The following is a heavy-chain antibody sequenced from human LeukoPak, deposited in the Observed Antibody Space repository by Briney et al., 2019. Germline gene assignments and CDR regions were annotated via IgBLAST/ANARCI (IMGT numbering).Heavy chain of an antibody. D-gene: IGHD1-7*01. J-gene: IGHJ4*02. Sequence: GGSLRLSCAASGSTFSSYAMSWVRQAPGQGLEWVSAISGSGGSTYYADSVKGRFTISRDNSKNTLYLQMNSLRAEDTAVYYCAKWTGTRKGFDYWGRGTLVTVSS. CDR3: AKWTGTRKGFDY. CDR1: GSTFSSYA. V-gene: IGHV3-23*01. CDR2: ISGSGGST.